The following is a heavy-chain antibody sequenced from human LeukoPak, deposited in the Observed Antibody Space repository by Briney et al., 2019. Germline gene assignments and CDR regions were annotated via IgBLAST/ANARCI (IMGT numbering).Heavy chain of an antibody. CDR3: AKGRDKYQLLSKNWFDP. CDR1: GFTFDDYA. Sequence: GRTLRLSCAASGFTFDDYAMHWVRHGPGKGLEWVSGVSWNSGSIGYADSVKDRFTISRDNAKNSLYLQMNSLRAEDTALYYCAKGRDKYQLLSKNWFDPWGQGTLVTVSS. J-gene: IGHJ5*02. D-gene: IGHD2-2*01. V-gene: IGHV3-9*01. CDR2: VSWNSGSI.